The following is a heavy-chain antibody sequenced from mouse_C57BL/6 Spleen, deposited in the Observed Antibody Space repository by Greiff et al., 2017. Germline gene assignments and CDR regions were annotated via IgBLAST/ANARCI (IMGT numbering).Heavy chain of an antibody. CDR1: GFTFRSYA. J-gene: IGHJ4*01. D-gene: IGHD1-1*01. Sequence: VKLMESGGGLVKPGGSLKLSCAASGFTFRSYAMSWVRQTPEKRLEWVATISDGGSYTYYPDNVKGRFTISRDNAKNNLYLQMIHLKSEDTAMYYCARNVSSQYYYAMDYWGQGTSVTVSS. V-gene: IGHV5-4*03. CDR3: ARNVSSQYYYAMDY. CDR2: ISDGGSYT.